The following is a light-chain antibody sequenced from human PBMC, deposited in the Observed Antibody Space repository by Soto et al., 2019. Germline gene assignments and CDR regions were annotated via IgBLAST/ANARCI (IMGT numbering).Light chain of an antibody. CDR2: DAS. J-gene: IGKJ1*01. CDR3: QQRSNWLWT. V-gene: IGKV3-11*01. CDR1: QTVNNNY. Sequence: EVVMTQSPATLSVSPGERATLSCRASQTVNNNYLAWCQQKPGQAPRLLIYDASNRATGIPARFSGSGSGTDFTLTISSLEPEDFAVYYCQQRSNWLWTFGQGTKVDIK.